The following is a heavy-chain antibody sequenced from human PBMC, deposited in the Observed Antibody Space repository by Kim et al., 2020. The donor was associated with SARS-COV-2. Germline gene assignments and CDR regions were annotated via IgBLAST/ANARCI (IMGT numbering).Heavy chain of an antibody. CDR1: GFTFGTYT. V-gene: IGHV3-23*01. CDR2: ISDTGYTT. CDR3: AKTSGKYDY. Sequence: GGSLRLSCAASGFTFGTYTMTWVRQAPGRGLDWVSSISDTGYTTYYADSVKGRFTISRDNSKNTLYLQMNSLRVEDTAVYYCAKTSGKYDYWGQGTLVTVSS. D-gene: IGHD3-10*01. J-gene: IGHJ4*02.